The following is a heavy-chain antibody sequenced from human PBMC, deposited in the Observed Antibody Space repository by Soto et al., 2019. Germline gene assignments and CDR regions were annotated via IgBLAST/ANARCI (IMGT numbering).Heavy chain of an antibody. Sequence: QVQLVQSGAEVKKPGASVKVSCKASGYTFTSYGISWVRQAPGQGLEWVGLISAYTGNTNYSHEHQGRVAMNTDTSTSTAYMELRSLRSDDTAVYYCARNGYCSGGSYYYYYYGMDVWGQGTTVTVSS. J-gene: IGHJ6*02. CDR1: GYTFTSYG. CDR3: ARNGYCSGGSYYYYYYGMDV. D-gene: IGHD2-15*01. V-gene: IGHV1-18*01. CDR2: ISAYTGNT.